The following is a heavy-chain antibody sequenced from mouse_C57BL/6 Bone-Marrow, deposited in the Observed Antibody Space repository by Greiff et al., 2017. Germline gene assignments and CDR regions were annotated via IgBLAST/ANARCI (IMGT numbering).Heavy chain of an antibody. V-gene: IGHV5-12*01. CDR1: GFTFSDYY. Sequence: DVQLVESGGGLVQPGGSLKLSCAASGFTFSDYYMYWVRQTPEKRLEWVAYISNGGGSTYYPDTVKGRFTISRDNAKNTLYLHMSRLKSEDTAVYYCARRGFDYWGQGTTLTVSS. CDR2: ISNGGGST. CDR3: ARRGFDY. J-gene: IGHJ2*01.